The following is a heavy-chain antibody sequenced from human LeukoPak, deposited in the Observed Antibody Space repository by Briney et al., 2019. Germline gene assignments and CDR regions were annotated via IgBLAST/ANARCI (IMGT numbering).Heavy chain of an antibody. CDR1: GGSISSSSYY. D-gene: IGHD4-17*01. V-gene: IGHV4-39*07. CDR3: ARDDYGDYEAFDI. Sequence: SETLSLTCTVSGGSISSSSYYWGWIRQPPGKGLEWIGEINHSGSTNYNPSLKSRVTISVDTSKNQFSLKLSSVTAADTAVYYCARDDYGDYEAFDIWGQGTMVTVSS. CDR2: INHSGST. J-gene: IGHJ3*02.